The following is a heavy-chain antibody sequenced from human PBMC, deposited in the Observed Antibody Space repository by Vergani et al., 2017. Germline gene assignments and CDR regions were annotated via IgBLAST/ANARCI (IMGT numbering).Heavy chain of an antibody. V-gene: IGHV4-34*01. D-gene: IGHD3-10*01. CDR2: INHSGST. Sequence: QVQLQQWGAGLLKPSETLYLTCAVYGGSFSGYYWSWIRQPPGKGLEWIGEINHSGSTNYNPSLKSRVTISVDTSKNQFSLKLSSVTAADTAVYYCARDLWFGXLFVTYYHYYGMDVWGQGTTVTVSS. CDR1: GGSFSGYY. CDR3: ARDLWFGXLFVTYYHYYGMDV. J-gene: IGHJ6*02.